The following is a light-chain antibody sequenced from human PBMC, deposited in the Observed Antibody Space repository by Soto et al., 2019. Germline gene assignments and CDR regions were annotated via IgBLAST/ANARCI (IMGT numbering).Light chain of an antibody. CDR3: LQRNNWPPWT. Sequence: EVVLTQSPATLSLSPGERATLSCRASQNVGTFLAWYQLKPGQAPRLVIYDASNRAAGIPDRFSGSGSGTDFTLTISGLGPEDFALYYCLQRNNWPPWTFGQGTKVDIK. V-gene: IGKV3-11*01. CDR2: DAS. CDR1: QNVGTF. J-gene: IGKJ1*01.